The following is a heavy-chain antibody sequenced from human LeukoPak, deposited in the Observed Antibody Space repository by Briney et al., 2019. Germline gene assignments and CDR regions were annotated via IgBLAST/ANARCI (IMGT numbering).Heavy chain of an antibody. Sequence: QPGGSLRLSCEASGFTFSSYSMTWVRQAPGKGLEWVSYISSSSSTIYYADSVKGRFTISRDNAKNSLYLQMNSLRAEDTAVYYCARRRSGLNWAQGPLDYWGQGTLVTVSS. D-gene: IGHD7-27*01. V-gene: IGHV3-48*01. CDR3: ARRRSGLNWAQGPLDY. CDR2: ISSSSSTI. J-gene: IGHJ4*02. CDR1: GFTFSSYS.